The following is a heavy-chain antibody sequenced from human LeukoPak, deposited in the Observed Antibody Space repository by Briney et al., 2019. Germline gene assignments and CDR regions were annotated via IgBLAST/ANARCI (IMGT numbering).Heavy chain of an antibody. V-gene: IGHV4-31*03. CDR1: GGSISSGGYY. CDR2: IYYSGST. J-gene: IGHJ5*02. D-gene: IGHD6-19*01. Sequence: SETLPLTCTVSGGSISSGGYYWSWIRQHPGKGLEWIGYIYYSGSTYYNPSLKSRVTISVDTSKNQFSLKLSSVTAADTAVYYCARDEQFPHGFWFDPWGQGTLVTVSS. CDR3: ARDEQFPHGFWFDP.